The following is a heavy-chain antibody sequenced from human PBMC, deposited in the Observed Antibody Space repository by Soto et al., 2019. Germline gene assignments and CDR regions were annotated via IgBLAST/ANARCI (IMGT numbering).Heavy chain of an antibody. CDR3: ARAGRTREYFQH. CDR1: GGSISSYY. Sequence: QVQLQESGPGLVKPSETLSLTCTVSGGSISSYYWSWIRQPPGKGLEWIGYIYYSGSTNYNPSLRSRVTISVDTSKNQFSRKLSSVTAADTAVYYCARAGRTREYFQHWGQGTLVTVSS. CDR2: IYYSGST. V-gene: IGHV4-59*01. D-gene: IGHD1-26*01. J-gene: IGHJ1*01.